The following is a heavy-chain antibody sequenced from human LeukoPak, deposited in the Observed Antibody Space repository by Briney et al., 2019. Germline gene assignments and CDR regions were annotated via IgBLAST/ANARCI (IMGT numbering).Heavy chain of an antibody. CDR1: GFTFSSYG. CDR2: ISYDGSNK. D-gene: IGHD1-26*01. V-gene: IGHV3-30*03. J-gene: IGHJ4*02. Sequence: GGSLRLSCAASGFTFSSYGMHWVRQAPGKGLEWVAVISYDGSNKYYADSVKGRFTISRDNSKNTLYLQMNSLRAEDTAVYYCARERRIVGATRGCFDYWGQGTLVTVSS. CDR3: ARERRIVGATRGCFDY.